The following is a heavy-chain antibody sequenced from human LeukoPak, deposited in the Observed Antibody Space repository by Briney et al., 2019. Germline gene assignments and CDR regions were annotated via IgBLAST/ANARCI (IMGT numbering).Heavy chain of an antibody. CDR1: GITLSNYG. CDR3: AKRGVVIRVILVGFHKEAYYFDS. J-gene: IGHJ4*02. D-gene: IGHD3-22*01. CDR2: ISDTGGRT. Sequence: GGSLRLSCAVSGITLSNYGMTWVRQAPGKGLEWVAGISDTGGRTNYADSVKGRFTISRGNPKNTLYLQMNSLRAEDTAVYFCAKRGVVIRVILVGFHKEAYYFDSWGQGALVTVSS. V-gene: IGHV3-23*01.